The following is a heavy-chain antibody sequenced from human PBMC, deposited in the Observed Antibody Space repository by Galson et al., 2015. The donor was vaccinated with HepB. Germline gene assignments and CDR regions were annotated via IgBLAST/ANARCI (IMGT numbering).Heavy chain of an antibody. V-gene: IGHV4-59*02. CDR3: ARCMVRGAEFDY. CDR1: VGSVRSVY. D-gene: IGHD3-10*01. CDR2: IYYSGST. Sequence: HSRTLPVGSVRSVYRSGIRQPPGKGLEWIGYIYYSGSTNYNPSLKSRVTISVDTSKNQFSLKLSSVTAADTAVYYCARCMVRGAEFDYWGQGTLVTVSS. J-gene: IGHJ4*02.